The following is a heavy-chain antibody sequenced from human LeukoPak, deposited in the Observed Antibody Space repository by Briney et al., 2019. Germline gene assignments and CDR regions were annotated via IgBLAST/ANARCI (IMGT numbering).Heavy chain of an antibody. CDR1: GFTFSSYA. CDR3: ARAAAAVAYYYYYYMDV. CDR2: ISYDGSNK. Sequence: GWSLRLSCAASGFTFSSYAMHWVRQAPGKGLEWVAVISYDGSNKYYADSVKGRFTISRDNSKNTLYLQMNSLRAEDTAVYYCARAAAAVAYYYYYYMDVWGKGTTVTVSS. J-gene: IGHJ6*03. V-gene: IGHV3-30*01. D-gene: IGHD6-19*01.